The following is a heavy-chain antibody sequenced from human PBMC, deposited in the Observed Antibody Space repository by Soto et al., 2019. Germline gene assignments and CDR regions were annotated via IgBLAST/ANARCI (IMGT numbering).Heavy chain of an antibody. D-gene: IGHD6-19*01. CDR2: ISYDGTNT. CDR1: GFTFSSFA. Sequence: GGSLRLSCAASGFTFSSFAMHWVRQAPGKGLEWVAVISYDGTNTYYTDSVKGRFTVSRDNSKNTLNLQMNSLRAEDTAVYYCAKGRTDSSGWYAFDSWGQGTLVTVSS. J-gene: IGHJ4*02. V-gene: IGHV3-30*18. CDR3: AKGRTDSSGWYAFDS.